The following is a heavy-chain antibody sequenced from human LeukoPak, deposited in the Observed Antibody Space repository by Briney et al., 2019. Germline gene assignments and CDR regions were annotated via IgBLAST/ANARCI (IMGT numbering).Heavy chain of an antibody. CDR3: ARYDIEGRCFDY. V-gene: IGHV1-2*02. J-gene: IGHJ4*02. CDR2: INPNSGGT. Sequence: VASLKVSCKASGYTFTGYYIHWVRHAPGQGLEWMGWINPNSGGTNYAQKCQGSVPITRDTSITTAFMELRRLGSDEPAMYYCARYDIEGRCFDYWGQGTLVTVSS. CDR1: GYTFTGYY. D-gene: IGHD2-8*01.